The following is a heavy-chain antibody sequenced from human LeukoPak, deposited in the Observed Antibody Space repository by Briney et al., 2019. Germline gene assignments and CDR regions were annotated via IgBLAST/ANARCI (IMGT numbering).Heavy chain of an antibody. J-gene: IGHJ3*02. D-gene: IGHD3-16*01. V-gene: IGHV3-21*01. CDR2: ISTSSNYI. CDR1: GFTFSDYN. CDR3: AKVKGEVIGAFDI. Sequence: PGGSLRLSCVVSGFTFSDYNMNWVRQAPGKGLEWVSSISTSSNYIYYADSVKGRFTISRDNAKNSLFLQMDSLRAEDTAVYYCAKVKGEVIGAFDIWGQGTMVTVSS.